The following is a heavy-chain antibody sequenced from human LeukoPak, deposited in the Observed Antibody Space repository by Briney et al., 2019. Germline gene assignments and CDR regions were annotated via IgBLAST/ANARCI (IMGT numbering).Heavy chain of an antibody. CDR2: IYYSRST. J-gene: IGHJ6*03. Sequence: SETLSLTCTVSGGSISSSSYYWGWIRQPPGKGLEWIGSIYYSRSTYYNPSLKSRVTISVDTSKNQFSLKLSSVTAADTAVYYCARILTDYYYMDVWGKGTTVTVSS. CDR1: GGSISSSSYY. CDR3: ARILTDYYYMDV. V-gene: IGHV4-39*07.